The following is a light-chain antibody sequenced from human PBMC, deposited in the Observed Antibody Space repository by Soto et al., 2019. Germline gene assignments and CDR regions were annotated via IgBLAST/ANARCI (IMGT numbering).Light chain of an antibody. Sequence: EIVLTQSPGTLSLSPGERATLSFRASQSVSSSYLAWYQQKPGQAPRLLIYGASSRATGIPDRFSGSGSGTDFTLTISRLEPEDFAVYYCQQYGSSVLTFGGGTKVDI. CDR3: QQYGSSVLT. J-gene: IGKJ4*01. V-gene: IGKV3-20*01. CDR1: QSVSSSY. CDR2: GAS.